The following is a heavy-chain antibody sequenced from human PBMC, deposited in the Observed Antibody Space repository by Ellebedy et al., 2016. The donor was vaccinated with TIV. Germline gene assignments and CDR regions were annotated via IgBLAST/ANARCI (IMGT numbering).Heavy chain of an antibody. CDR2: IWLDGSNK. D-gene: IGHD2-2*01. CDR3: AREGDCSSTSCYGGGDFDY. CDR1: GFTFSSYG. V-gene: IGHV3-33*08. J-gene: IGHJ4*02. Sequence: GESLKISCAASGFTFSSYGMHWVRQAPGKGLEWVAVIWLDGSNKYYPDSVKGRFTISRDNAKNSLYLQMHSLRAEDTAVYYCAREGDCSSTSCYGGGDFDYWGQGTLVTVSS.